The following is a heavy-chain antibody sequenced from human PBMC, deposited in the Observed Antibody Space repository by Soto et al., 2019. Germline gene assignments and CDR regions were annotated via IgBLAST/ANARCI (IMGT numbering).Heavy chain of an antibody. CDR3: AREGWNCSGGSCYPGAWFDP. J-gene: IGHJ5*02. Sequence: QVQLQESGPGLVKPSQTLSLTCTVSGGSISSGGYYWSWIRQHPGKGLEWIGSIYYSGSTYYNPSLKSRVTLSVDTSKNHFSLKLRSVTAADTAVYYCAREGWNCSGGSCYPGAWFDPWGQGTLVTVSS. CDR2: IYYSGST. V-gene: IGHV4-31*03. D-gene: IGHD2-15*01. CDR1: GGSISSGGYY.